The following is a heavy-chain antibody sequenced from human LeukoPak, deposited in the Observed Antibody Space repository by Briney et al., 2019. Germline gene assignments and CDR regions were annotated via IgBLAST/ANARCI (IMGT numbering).Heavy chain of an antibody. CDR1: GGSISSCY. Sequence: SETLSLTCTVSGGSISSCYWSWIRQPAGKGLEWIGRIYTSGSTNYNPSLKSRVTMSVDTSKSQFSLKLSSVTAADTAVYYCARDGYSSGWPFDYWGQGTLVTVSS. CDR2: IYTSGST. CDR3: ARDGYSSGWPFDY. V-gene: IGHV4-4*07. J-gene: IGHJ4*02. D-gene: IGHD6-19*01.